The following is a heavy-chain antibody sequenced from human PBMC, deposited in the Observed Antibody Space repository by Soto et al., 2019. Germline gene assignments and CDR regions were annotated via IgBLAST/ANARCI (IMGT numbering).Heavy chain of an antibody. CDR3: AREYTAWPLAYGLDV. Sequence: KPGGSLRLSCVGSGFTFSTYSINWVCQAPGKGLEWVSSISSRSDIYYADSVKGRFTISRDNAKNSVSLQMNSLRAEDTAVYYCAREYTAWPLAYGLDVWGQGTTVTVSS. V-gene: IGHV3-21*01. D-gene: IGHD2-2*02. CDR2: ISSRSDI. CDR1: GFTFSTYS. J-gene: IGHJ6*02.